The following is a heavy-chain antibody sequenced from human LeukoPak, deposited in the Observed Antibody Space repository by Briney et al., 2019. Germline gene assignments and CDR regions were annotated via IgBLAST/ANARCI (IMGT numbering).Heavy chain of an antibody. J-gene: IGHJ4*02. D-gene: IGHD3-9*01. CDR3: ARVWRNYDILTGYYAYFDY. CDR2: IYYSGST. Sequence: KPSETLSLTCTVSGGSISSSSYYWGWIRQPPGKGLEWIGSIYYSGSTYYNPSLKSRVTISVDTSKNQFSLKLSSVTAADTAVYYCARVWRNYDILTGYYAYFDYWGQGTLVTVSS. CDR1: GGSISSSSYY. V-gene: IGHV4-39*07.